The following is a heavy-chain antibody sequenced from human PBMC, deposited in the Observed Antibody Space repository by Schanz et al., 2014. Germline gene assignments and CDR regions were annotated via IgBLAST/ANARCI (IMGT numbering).Heavy chain of an antibody. D-gene: IGHD3-3*01. CDR1: GFSLDIFA. Sequence: VQLVESGGGLVEPGGSLRLSCATSGFSLDIFAVSWVRQAPGKGLEWVSSFNDGGVNKYYADSVKGRFTISSDNSKSTLYLQMNSLRAEDTAVYYCVRDSFFAFDYWGQGTLVTVSS. CDR2: FNDGGVNK. CDR3: VRDSFFAFDY. V-gene: IGHV3-23*04. J-gene: IGHJ4*02.